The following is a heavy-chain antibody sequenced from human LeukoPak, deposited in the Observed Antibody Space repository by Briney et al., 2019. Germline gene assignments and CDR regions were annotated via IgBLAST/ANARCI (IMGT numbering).Heavy chain of an antibody. Sequence: GASVKVSCKASGYTFTSYDINWVRQATGQGLEWMGWMNPNSGNTGYAQKFQGRVTMTRNTSISTAYMELSSLRSEDTAVYYCARTWEYSGSYLRNDAFDIWGQGTMVTVSS. D-gene: IGHD1-26*01. V-gene: IGHV1-8*01. CDR2: MNPNSGNT. J-gene: IGHJ3*02. CDR1: GYTFTSYD. CDR3: ARTWEYSGSYLRNDAFDI.